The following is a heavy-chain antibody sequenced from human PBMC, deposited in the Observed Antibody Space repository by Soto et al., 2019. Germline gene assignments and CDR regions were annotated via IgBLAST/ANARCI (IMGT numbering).Heavy chain of an antibody. Sequence: EVQLVESGGGLVQPGESLRLSCAASGFTFSYYWMHWVRQAPGKGLVWVSRFHSDGSSTTYADSVKGRFTISRDNARNTVYLQMNSLRVEDTAVYYCARGDRGAFDIWGQGTVVTVSS. CDR2: FHSDGSST. CDR3: ARGDRGAFDI. CDR1: GFTFSYYW. D-gene: IGHD1-26*01. J-gene: IGHJ3*02. V-gene: IGHV3-74*01.